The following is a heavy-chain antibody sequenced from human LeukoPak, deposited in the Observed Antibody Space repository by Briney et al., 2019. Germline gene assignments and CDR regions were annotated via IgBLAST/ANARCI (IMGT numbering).Heavy chain of an antibody. V-gene: IGHV1-18*01. Sequence: ASVKVSCKASGYTFTSYGITWVRQAPGQGLEWMGWISGYNGNTNYAQKFQGRVTMTTDTSTSTVYMELRSLRSDDTAVYYCARVSGRFTWYFDLWGRGTLVTVSS. CDR3: ARVSGRFTWYFDL. CDR2: ISGYNGNT. CDR1: GYTFTSYG. J-gene: IGHJ2*01.